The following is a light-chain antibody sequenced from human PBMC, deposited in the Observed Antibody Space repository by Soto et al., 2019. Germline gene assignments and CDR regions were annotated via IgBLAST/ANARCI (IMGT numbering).Light chain of an antibody. Sequence: EIVMTQSPATLSVSPGERATLSCRASQSVSSNLAWYQQIPGQAPRLLIYGASTRATGIPARFSGSGSGTEFTLTISSLQSEDFAVYYCQQYNNWPRTFGQGTKVDIK. V-gene: IGKV3-15*01. CDR2: GAS. J-gene: IGKJ1*01. CDR3: QQYNNWPRT. CDR1: QSVSSN.